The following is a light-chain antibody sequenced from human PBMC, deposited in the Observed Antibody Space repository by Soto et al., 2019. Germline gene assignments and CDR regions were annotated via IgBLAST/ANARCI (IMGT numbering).Light chain of an antibody. Sequence: RASQSVRSRYLAWYQQKPGQAHSHIIYGASSRATGVPDRFSGSGSGTDFTLTISSLKPEDFATYYCQKSFNSPQITLGTGKRLEIK. CDR3: QKSFNSPQIT. V-gene: IGKV3D-20*02. CDR1: QSVRSRY. CDR2: GAS. J-gene: IGKJ5*01.